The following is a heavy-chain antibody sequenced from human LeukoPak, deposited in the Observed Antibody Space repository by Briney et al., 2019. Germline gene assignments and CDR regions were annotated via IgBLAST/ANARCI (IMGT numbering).Heavy chain of an antibody. V-gene: IGHV3-21*01. J-gene: IGHJ6*03. D-gene: IGHD2-2*01. CDR3: ARSFYGHDPYYCYMDV. CDR1: GFTFSSYS. CDR2: ISSSSSYI. Sequence: GGSLRLSCAASGFTFSSYSMNWVRQAPGKGLEWVSSISSSSSYIYYADSVKGRFTISRDNAKNSLYLQMNSLRAEDTAVYYCARSFYGHDPYYCYMDVWGKGTTATVSS.